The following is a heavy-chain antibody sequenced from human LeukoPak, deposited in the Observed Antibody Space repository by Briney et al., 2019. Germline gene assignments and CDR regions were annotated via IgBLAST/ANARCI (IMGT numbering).Heavy chain of an antibody. CDR2: IKQDGSEQ. J-gene: IGHJ4*02. V-gene: IGHV3-7*01. CDR1: GFTFSTYW. CDR3: ARERQNKDFWSGGDY. D-gene: IGHD3-3*01. Sequence: GGSLRLSCAASGFTFSTYWMSWVRQAPGKGLEWAANIKQDGSEQYYVDSVKGRFTISRDNAKNSLYLQMNTLRPEDTAVYYCARERQNKDFWSGGDYWGQGTLVTVSS.